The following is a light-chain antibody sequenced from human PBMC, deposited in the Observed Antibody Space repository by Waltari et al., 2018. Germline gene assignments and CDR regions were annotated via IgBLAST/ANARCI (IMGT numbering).Light chain of an antibody. V-gene: IGKV1-9*01. CDR3: QQVHSFPLT. Sequence: IQLTQSPSSLSASVGDRVPITCRASQGISSHLTWYRQRPGKAPEVLIYAVSTLQSGVPSRFSGSGSGADFALTISSLQTEDFATYYCQQVHSFPLTFGGGTKVEIK. CDR1: QGISSH. J-gene: IGKJ4*01. CDR2: AVS.